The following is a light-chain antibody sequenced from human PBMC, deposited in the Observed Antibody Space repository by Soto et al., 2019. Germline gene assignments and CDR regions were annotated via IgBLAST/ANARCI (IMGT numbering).Light chain of an antibody. J-gene: IGLJ1*01. CDR3: CAYVGARSYV. Sequence: QSALTQPASVSGSPGQSITISCSGTNNLVSWYQQHPGTAPKVVVYEGTKRPSGVSNRFSGSNSGGTASLTISGLQAKDEASYFFCAYVGARSYVFGPGTKVTVL. CDR2: EGT. V-gene: IGLV2-23*01. CDR1: NNL.